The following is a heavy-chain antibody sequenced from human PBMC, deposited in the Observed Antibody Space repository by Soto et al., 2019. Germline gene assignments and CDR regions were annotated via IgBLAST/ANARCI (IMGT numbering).Heavy chain of an antibody. CDR3: ARRYGSCFDY. D-gene: IGHD1-26*01. V-gene: IGHV4-59*01. CDR2: IYYSGST. J-gene: IGHJ4*02. Sequence: QVQLQESGPGLVEPSETLSLTCTVSGGSISSYYWSWIRQPPGKGLEWIGYIYYSGSTNYNPSLKSRVTISVDTSKNQFSLKLSSVTAADTAVSYCARRYGSCFDYWGQGTLVTVSS. CDR1: GGSISSYY.